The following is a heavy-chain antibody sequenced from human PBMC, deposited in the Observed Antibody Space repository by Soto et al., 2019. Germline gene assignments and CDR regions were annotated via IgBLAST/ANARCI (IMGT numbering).Heavy chain of an antibody. D-gene: IGHD2-2*01. CDR3: ASPPPCSSTSCYSSFWEEYFQH. CDR1: GFTFSSYA. Sequence: WGSLRLSCAASGFTFSSYAMSWVRQAPGKGLEWVSAISGSGGSTYYADSVKGRFTISRDNSKNTLYLQMNSLRAEDTAVYYCASPPPCSSTSCYSSFWEEYFQHWGQSTLVTVSS. CDR2: ISGSGGST. V-gene: IGHV3-23*01. J-gene: IGHJ1*01.